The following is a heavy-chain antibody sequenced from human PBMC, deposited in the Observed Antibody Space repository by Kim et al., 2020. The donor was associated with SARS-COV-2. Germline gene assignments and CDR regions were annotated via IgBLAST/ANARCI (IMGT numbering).Heavy chain of an antibody. Sequence: GGSLRLSCAASGFTFDDYAMHWVRQAPGKGLEWVSGISWNSGSIGYADSVKGRFTISRDNAKNSLYLQMNSLRAEDTALYYCAKGKYEYSSSSNLFDYWGQGTLVTVSS. D-gene: IGHD6-6*01. V-gene: IGHV3-9*01. CDR3: AKGKYEYSSSSNLFDY. J-gene: IGHJ4*02. CDR2: ISWNSGSI. CDR1: GFTFDDYA.